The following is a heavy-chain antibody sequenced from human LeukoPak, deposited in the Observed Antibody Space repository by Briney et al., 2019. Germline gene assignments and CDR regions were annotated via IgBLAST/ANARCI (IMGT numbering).Heavy chain of an antibody. J-gene: IGHJ3*02. D-gene: IGHD2-2*01. V-gene: IGHV4-31*03. CDR3: ARGVGVPAAIGRAFDI. CDR2: IYYSGST. Sequence: SETLSLTCTVSGGSISSGGYYWSWIRQHPGKGLEWIGYIYYSGSTYYNPSPKSRVTISVDTPKNQFSLKLSSVTAADTAVYYCARGVGVPAAIGRAFDIWGQGTMVTVSS. CDR1: GGSISSGGYY.